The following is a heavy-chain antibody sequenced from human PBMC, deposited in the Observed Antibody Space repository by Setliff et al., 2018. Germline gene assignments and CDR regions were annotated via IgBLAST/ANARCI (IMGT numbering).Heavy chain of an antibody. D-gene: IGHD2-2*02. CDR1: GYSISSGGYY. CDR3: ARDRQYCSSPTCYSSYFYYYGMDV. V-gene: IGHV4-31*11. Sequence: LSLTCAVSGYSISSGGYYWSWIRQHPGKGLEWIGYIYYSGSTYYNPSLKSRVTISVDTSKNQFSLKLSSVTAADTAVYYCARDRQYCSSPTCYSSYFYYYGMDVWGQGTTVTVSS. CDR2: IYYSGST. J-gene: IGHJ6*02.